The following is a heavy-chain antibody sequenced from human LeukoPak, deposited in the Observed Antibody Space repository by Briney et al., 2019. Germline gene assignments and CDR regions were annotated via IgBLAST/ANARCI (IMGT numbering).Heavy chain of an antibody. CDR3: ATGGRSGVAFES. V-gene: IGHV3-53*01. J-gene: IGHJ4*02. Sequence: GVSLRLSCTASGFIASSNYMSWVRQAPGKGLEWVSLIYSGGSTYYADSVMGRSTISRDKSNNTLYLQMNSLRADDTAVYYCATGGRSGVAFESWGQGTLVT. D-gene: IGHD2-15*01. CDR1: GFIASSNY. CDR2: IYSGGST.